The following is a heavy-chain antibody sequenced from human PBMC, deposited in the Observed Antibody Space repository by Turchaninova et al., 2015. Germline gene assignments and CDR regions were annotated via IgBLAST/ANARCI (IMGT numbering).Heavy chain of an antibody. V-gene: IGHV3-30*03. CDR2: ISHVGSDK. J-gene: IGHJ4*02. Sequence: QVQLVQSGGGVVQPGRSLRLSCAASRFTFSDYGMFWFRQTPGNGLGWVAGISHVGSDKYYVDSTKGRFTISRDNSKSTLYLKMNSLRPCDTAVYYCATAYFYDSGGYFFRTPDYYWGQGTLVTVSS. D-gene: IGHD3-22*01. CDR1: RFTFSDYG. CDR3: ATAYFYDSGGYFFRTPDYY.